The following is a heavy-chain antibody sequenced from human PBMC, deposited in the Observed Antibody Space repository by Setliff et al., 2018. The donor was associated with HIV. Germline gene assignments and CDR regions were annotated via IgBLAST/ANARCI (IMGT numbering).Heavy chain of an antibody. CDR3: ATRPRIAARPFDY. J-gene: IGHJ4*02. Sequence: SETLSLTCSVSGVSVGSGDYYWHWIRQHPEKALAWIGYIFHSGDTYYHPSLKSRISMSVDTSKNQFSLELTSLTAADTAVYYCATRPRIAARPFDYWGQGMLVTRLL. CDR1: GVSVGSGDYY. D-gene: IGHD6-6*01. CDR2: IFHSGDT. V-gene: IGHV4-31*03.